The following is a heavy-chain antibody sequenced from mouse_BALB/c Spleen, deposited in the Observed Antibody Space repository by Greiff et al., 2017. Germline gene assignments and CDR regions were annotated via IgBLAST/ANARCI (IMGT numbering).Heavy chain of an antibody. Sequence: EVNVVESGGDLVKPGGSLKLSCAASGFTFSSYGMSWVRQTPDKRLEWVATISSGGSYTYYPDSVKGRFTISRDNAKNTLYLQMSSLKSEDTAMYYCASLYYDYDGPFAYWGQGTLVTVSA. CDR1: GFTFSSYG. J-gene: IGHJ3*01. CDR2: ISSGGSYT. D-gene: IGHD2-4*01. CDR3: ASLYYDYDGPFAY. V-gene: IGHV5-6*01.